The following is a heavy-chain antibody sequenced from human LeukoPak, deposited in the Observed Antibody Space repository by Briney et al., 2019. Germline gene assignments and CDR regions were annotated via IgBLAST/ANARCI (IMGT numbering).Heavy chain of an antibody. J-gene: IGHJ6*02. V-gene: IGHV3-21*06. Sequence: GGSLRLSCAASGFTFSISNMNWVRQAPGKGLEWVTFIFSSGEYKFYADSLKGRFTISRDNAKNTLYLQMNSLRAEDTAVYYCAKDRRIVVVTATQRYYYYGMDVWGPGTTVTVSS. CDR1: GFTFSISN. CDR3: AKDRRIVVVTATQRYYYYGMDV. D-gene: IGHD2-21*02. CDR2: IFSSGEYK.